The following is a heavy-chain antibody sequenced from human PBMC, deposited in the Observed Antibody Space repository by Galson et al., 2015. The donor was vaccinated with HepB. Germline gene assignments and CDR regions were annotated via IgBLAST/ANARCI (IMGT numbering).Heavy chain of an antibody. Sequence: SLRLSCAASGFTVSSNYMSWVRQAPGKGLEWVSVIYSGGSTYYADSVKGRFTISRDNSKNTLYLQMNSLRAEDTAVYYCAKDRDYYDSSGYSWCFDYWGQGTLVTVSS. V-gene: IGHV3-66*02. J-gene: IGHJ4*02. CDR3: AKDRDYYDSSGYSWCFDY. CDR2: IYSGGST. CDR1: GFTVSSNY. D-gene: IGHD3-22*01.